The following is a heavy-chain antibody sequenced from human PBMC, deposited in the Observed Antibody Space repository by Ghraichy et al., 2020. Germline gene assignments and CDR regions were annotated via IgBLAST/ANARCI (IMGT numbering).Heavy chain of an antibody. CDR2: ISGSGGST. J-gene: IGHJ4*02. V-gene: IGHV3-23*01. CDR3: AKDSQYSRPVLIDY. CDR1: GFTFSSYA. D-gene: IGHD1-26*01. Sequence: GGSLRLSCAASGFTFSSYAMSWVRQAPGKGLEWVSVISGSGGSTYYADSVKGRFTISRDNSKNTLYLQMNSLRAEDTAVYYCAKDSQYSRPVLIDYWGQGTLVTVSS.